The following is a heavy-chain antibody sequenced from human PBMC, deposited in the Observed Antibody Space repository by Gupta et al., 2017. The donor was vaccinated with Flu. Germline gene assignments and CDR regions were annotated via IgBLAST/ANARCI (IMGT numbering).Heavy chain of an antibody. CDR2: ISYDGGSK. Sequence: PGKGLEWVAFISYDGGSKYYADSVKCRFTISRDNSKNTLYLQVNSLRAEDTAVYYCAKQDQPPLMFYYYYMDVWGKGTTVIVSS. J-gene: IGHJ6*03. D-gene: IGHD2-2*01. V-gene: IGHV3-30*18. CDR3: AKQDQPPLMFYYYYMDV.